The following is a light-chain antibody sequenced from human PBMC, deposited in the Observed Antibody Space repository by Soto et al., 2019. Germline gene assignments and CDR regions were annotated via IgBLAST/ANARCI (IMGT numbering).Light chain of an antibody. CDR1: SSDVGRYNL. Sequence: QSALTQPASVSGSPGQSITISCTGTSSDVGRYNLVSWYQHHPGKAPKLLISEVRNRPSGVSNRFSGSKSGNTASLTISGLQADDEADYYCSSYSRINPRVVFGGGTKLTVL. CDR2: EVR. CDR3: SSYSRINPRVV. J-gene: IGLJ2*01. V-gene: IGLV2-14*02.